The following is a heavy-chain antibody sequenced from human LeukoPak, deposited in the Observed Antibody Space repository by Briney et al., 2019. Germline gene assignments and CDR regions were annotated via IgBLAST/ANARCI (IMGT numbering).Heavy chain of an antibody. CDR3: ARDRYTGYDFDY. J-gene: IGHJ4*02. CDR2: IDSDGSDT. V-gene: IGHV3-74*01. D-gene: IGHD5-12*01. CDR1: GFTFSSYW. Sequence: GGSLRLSCAASGFTFSSYWMHWVRQGPGKGLVWVSRIDSDGSDTSYADSMRGRFTISRDNAKNTLYLQMNSLRAEDTAVYFCARDRYTGYDFDYWGQGTLVTVSS.